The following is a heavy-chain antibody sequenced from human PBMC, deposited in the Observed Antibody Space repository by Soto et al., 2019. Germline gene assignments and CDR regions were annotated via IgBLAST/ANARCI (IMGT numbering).Heavy chain of an antibody. Sequence: PSETLSLTCTVSGGSISSGGYYWSWIRQHPGKGLEWIGYIYYSGSTYYNPSLKSRITISVDTSKNQFSLKLSSVTAADTAVYYCARDWRGYSYGYYCYYGMDVWGQGTTVTVSS. V-gene: IGHV4-31*03. CDR3: ARDWRGYSYGYYCYYGMDV. CDR2: IYYSGST. J-gene: IGHJ6*02. D-gene: IGHD5-18*01. CDR1: GGSISSGGYY.